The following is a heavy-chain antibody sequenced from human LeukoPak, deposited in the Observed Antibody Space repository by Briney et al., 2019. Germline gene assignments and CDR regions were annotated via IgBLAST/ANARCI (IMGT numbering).Heavy chain of an antibody. CDR3: ARDFYVGSKSYYIGY. CDR1: GFTFSSYN. CDR2: IKSKNDGGTT. D-gene: IGHD3-10*01. J-gene: IGHJ4*01. V-gene: IGHV3-15*01. Sequence: GGSLRLSCAASGFTFSSYNMNWVRQAPGKGLEWVGRIKSKNDGGTTEYAAPVRGRFTISRDDSENTLSLQMNSLKIEDTAVYYCARDFYVGSKSYYIGYWGHGTLVTVSS.